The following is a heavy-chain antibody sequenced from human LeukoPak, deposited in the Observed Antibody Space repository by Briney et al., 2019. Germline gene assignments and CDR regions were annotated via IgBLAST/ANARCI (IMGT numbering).Heavy chain of an antibody. D-gene: IGHD3-22*01. CDR2: ISAYTGNT. V-gene: IGHV1-18*01. CDR1: GYIFTSYG. J-gene: IGHJ4*02. Sequence: ASVKVSCKTSGYIFTSYGVTWVRQAPGQGREWMGWISAYTGNTKYAQKLQGRVTMTPDTSTSTAYMELRSLRPDDTAVYYCARDPTYYYDGRGLGGVDYWGQGTLVTVS. CDR3: ARDPTYYYDGRGLGGVDY.